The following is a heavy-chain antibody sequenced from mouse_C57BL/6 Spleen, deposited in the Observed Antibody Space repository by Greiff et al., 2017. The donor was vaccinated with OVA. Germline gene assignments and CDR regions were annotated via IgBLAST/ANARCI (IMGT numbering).Heavy chain of an antibody. CDR2: ISDGGSYT. D-gene: IGHD2-4*01. J-gene: IGHJ4*01. CDR1: GFTFSSYA. V-gene: IGHV5-4*01. CDR3: ARGDDYDAGYAMDY. Sequence: EVQVVESGGGLVKPGGSLKLSCAASGFTFSSYAMSWVRQTPEKRLEWVATISDGGSYTYYPDNVKGRFTISRDNAKNNLYLQMSHLKSEDTAMYYCARGDDYDAGYAMDYWGQGTSVTVSS.